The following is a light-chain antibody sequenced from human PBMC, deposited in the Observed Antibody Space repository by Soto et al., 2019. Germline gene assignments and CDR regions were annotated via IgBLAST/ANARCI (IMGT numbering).Light chain of an antibody. J-gene: IGKJ4*01. V-gene: IGKV3-15*01. Sequence: EIVLTQSPGTLSVSPGERATLSCRASQNIGNKVGWYQQKPGQAPRLLVYGASTRATGIPVRFSGSGSGTEFTLTITSLQSEDSAVYXXXXXXXXXXXXFXGGTKVDIK. CDR2: GAS. CDR1: QNIGNK. CDR3: XXXXXXXXXX.